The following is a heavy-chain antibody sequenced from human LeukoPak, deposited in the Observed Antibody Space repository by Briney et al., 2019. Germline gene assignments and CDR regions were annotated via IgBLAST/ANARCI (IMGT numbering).Heavy chain of an antibody. CDR1: GGSISSSSYY. CDR3: ARYFEADSSGYPDDAFDI. D-gene: IGHD3-22*01. V-gene: IGHV4-39*07. CDR2: IYYSGST. Sequence: SETLSLTCTVSGGSISSSSYYWGWIRQPPGKGLEWIGSIYYSGSTNCNPSLKSRVTISVDTSKNQFSLKLSSVTAADTAVYYCARYFEADSSGYPDDAFDIWGQGTMVTVSS. J-gene: IGHJ3*02.